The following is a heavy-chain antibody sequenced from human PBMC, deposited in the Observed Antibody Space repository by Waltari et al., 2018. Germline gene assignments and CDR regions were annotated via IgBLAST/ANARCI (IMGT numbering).Heavy chain of an antibody. J-gene: IGHJ6*02. CDR2: IYSGGST. Sequence: EVQLVESGGGLIQPGGSLRLSCAASGFTVSSNYMSWVRQAPGKGLEWVSVIYSGGSTYYADSVKGRFTISRDNSKNTLYLQMNSLRAEDTAVYYCARATMVRGVIDYYYYYGMDVWGQGTT. V-gene: IGHV3-53*01. D-gene: IGHD3-10*01. CDR3: ARATMVRGVIDYYYYYGMDV. CDR1: GFTVSSNY.